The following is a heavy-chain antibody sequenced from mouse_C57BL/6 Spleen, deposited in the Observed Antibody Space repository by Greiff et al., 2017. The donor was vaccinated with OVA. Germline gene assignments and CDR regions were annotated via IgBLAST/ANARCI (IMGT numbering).Heavy chain of an antibody. Sequence: QVQLQQPGAELVKPGASVKLSCKASGYTFTSYWMHWVKQRPGQGLEWIGMIHPNSGSTNYNEKFKSKATLTVDKSSSTAYRQRSSRTSEDSAVYYCARWGYGSSWFAYWGQGTLVTVSA. CDR2: IHPNSGST. J-gene: IGHJ3*01. V-gene: IGHV1-64*01. CDR3: ARWGYGSSWFAY. CDR1: GYTFTSYW. D-gene: IGHD1-1*01.